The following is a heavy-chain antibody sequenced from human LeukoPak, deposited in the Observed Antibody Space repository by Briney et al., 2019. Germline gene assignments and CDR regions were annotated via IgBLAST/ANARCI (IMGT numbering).Heavy chain of an antibody. V-gene: IGHV1-2*04. J-gene: IGHJ2*01. CDR2: INPNSGGT. CDR1: GYTFTGYY. CDR3: ARDRGLWLGDYSNWYFDL. D-gene: IGHD3-10*01. Sequence: ASVKVSCKASGYTFTGYYMHWVRQAPGQGLEWMGWINPNSGGTNYAQKFQGWVTMTRDTSISTAYMELSRLRSDDTAVYYCARDRGLWLGDYSNWYFDLWGRGTLVTVSS.